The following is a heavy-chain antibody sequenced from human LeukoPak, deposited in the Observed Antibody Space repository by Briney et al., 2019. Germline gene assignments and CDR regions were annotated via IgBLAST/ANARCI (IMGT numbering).Heavy chain of an antibody. D-gene: IGHD2-15*01. V-gene: IGHV3-33*01. CDR1: GFAFSSFG. CDR2: IWYDGNNK. CDR3: ARESPSAKWFDP. Sequence: GGSLRLSCAASGFAFSSFGMHWVRQAPGKGLEWVAVIWYDGNNKYYADSVKGRFTISRDTSKNTLYLQMSSLRAEDTAVYYCARESPSAKWFDPWGQGTLVTVSS. J-gene: IGHJ5*02.